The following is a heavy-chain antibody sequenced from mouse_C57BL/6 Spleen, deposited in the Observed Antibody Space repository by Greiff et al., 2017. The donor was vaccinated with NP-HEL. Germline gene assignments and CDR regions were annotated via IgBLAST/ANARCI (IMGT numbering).Heavy chain of an antibody. CDR3: ARDSITTVVATGFDY. J-gene: IGHJ2*01. CDR2: ISYDGSN. CDR1: GYSITSGYY. D-gene: IGHD1-1*01. Sequence: EVHLVESGPGLVKPSQSLSLTCSVTGYSITSGYYWNWIRQFPGNKLEWMGYISYDGSNNYNPSLKNRISITRDTSKNQFFLKLNSVTTEDTATYYCARDSITTVVATGFDYWGQGTTLTVSS. V-gene: IGHV3-6*01.